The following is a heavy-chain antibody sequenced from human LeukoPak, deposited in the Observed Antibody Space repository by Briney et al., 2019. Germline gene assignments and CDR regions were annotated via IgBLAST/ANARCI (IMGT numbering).Heavy chain of an antibody. CDR3: ARHQRSGTRCYNFYFYGMDV. V-gene: IGHV4-39*01. Sequence: SETLSLTCTVSGGSITSSIDYWGWVRQPPGKGLEWIATIYYSTSTQYNPSLKSRVTMSVDTSKNQFSLKLSSMTAADTAVYYCARHQRSGTRCYNFYFYGMDVWGQGTTVTVSS. J-gene: IGHJ6*02. CDR1: GGSITSSIDY. CDR2: IYYSTST. D-gene: IGHD2-2*02.